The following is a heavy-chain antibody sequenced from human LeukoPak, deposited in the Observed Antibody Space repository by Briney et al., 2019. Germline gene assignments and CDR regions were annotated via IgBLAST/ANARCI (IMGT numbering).Heavy chain of an antibody. J-gene: IGHJ4*02. CDR2: IFYSGST. V-gene: IGHV4-59*01. Sequence: SETLSLTCTVSGGSISSYCWSWIRQPPGKGLEWIGYIFYSGSTNYNPSLKSRVTISVDTSKNQFSLKLSSVTAADTAVYYWVRSDDFWSGYYGYWGQGTLVTVSS. CDR1: GGSISSYC. D-gene: IGHD3-3*01. CDR3: VRSDDFWSGYYGY.